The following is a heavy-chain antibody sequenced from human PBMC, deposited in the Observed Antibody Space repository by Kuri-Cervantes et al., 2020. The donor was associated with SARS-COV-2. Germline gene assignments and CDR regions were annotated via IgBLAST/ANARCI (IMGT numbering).Heavy chain of an antibody. Sequence: GSLRLSCTVSGGSISSYYWSWIRQPAGKGLEWIGRIYTSGSTNYNPSLKSRVTMSVDTSKNQFSLKLSSVTAADTAVYYCARDVPQGSSGYLAYYYYYYMDVWGKGTTVTVSS. CDR3: ARDVPQGSSGYLAYYYYYYMDV. CDR2: IYTSGST. V-gene: IGHV4-4*07. J-gene: IGHJ6*03. CDR1: GGSISSYY. D-gene: IGHD3-22*01.